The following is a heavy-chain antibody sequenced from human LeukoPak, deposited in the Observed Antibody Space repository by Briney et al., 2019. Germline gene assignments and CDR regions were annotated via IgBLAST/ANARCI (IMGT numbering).Heavy chain of an antibody. D-gene: IGHD2-21*01. CDR3: ARVPGAAYCGGDCFTYFDY. V-gene: IGHV4-30-2*01. CDR1: GGSISSGGYY. Sequence: PSETLSLTCTVSGGSISSGGYYWSWIRQPPGKGLEWIGYIYHSGSTYYNPSLKSRVTISVDRSKNQFSLKLSSVTAADTAVYYCARVPGAAYCGGDCFTYFDYWGQGTLVTVSS. J-gene: IGHJ4*02. CDR2: IYHSGST.